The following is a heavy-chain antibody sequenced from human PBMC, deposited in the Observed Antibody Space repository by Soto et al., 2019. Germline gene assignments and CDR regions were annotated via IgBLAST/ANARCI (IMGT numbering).Heavy chain of an antibody. CDR1: GGSISSGDYY. CDR3: ARHPHSEYYFDY. CDR2: IYYSGST. Sequence: SETLSLTCTVSGGSISSGDYYWSWIRQPPGKGLEWIGYIYYSGSTYYNPSLKSRVTISVDTSKNQFSLKLSSVTAADTAVYYCARHPHSEYYFDYWGQGTLVTVSS. J-gene: IGHJ4*02. V-gene: IGHV4-30-4*01.